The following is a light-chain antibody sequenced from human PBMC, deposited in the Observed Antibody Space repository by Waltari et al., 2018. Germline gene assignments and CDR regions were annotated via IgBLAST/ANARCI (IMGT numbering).Light chain of an antibody. CDR2: KAS. J-gene: IGKJ1*01. V-gene: IGKV1-5*03. CDR3: QQYDNYWT. Sequence: DIQMTQSPSTLSASVGDRVTITCRASPSITNWLAWYQQKPGKAPKLLIYKASNLESGVPSRCSGSGSGTEFTLTISSLQPDDFATYYCQQYDNYWTFGQGTKVEIK. CDR1: PSITNW.